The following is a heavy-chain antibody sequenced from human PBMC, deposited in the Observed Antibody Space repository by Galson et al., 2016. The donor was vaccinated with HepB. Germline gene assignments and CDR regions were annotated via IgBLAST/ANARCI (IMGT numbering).Heavy chain of an antibody. Sequence: SLRLSCAASGFTFSSYAMNWVRQAPGKGLEWVSGISGSGGSTYYADSVKGRFTFSRDNSKNTLYLQMNSLRAEDTAVYYCARAWGSYGMDVWGQGTTVTVSS. CDR1: GFTFSSYA. J-gene: IGHJ6*02. D-gene: IGHD7-27*01. CDR3: ARAWGSYGMDV. V-gene: IGHV3-23*01. CDR2: ISGSGGST.